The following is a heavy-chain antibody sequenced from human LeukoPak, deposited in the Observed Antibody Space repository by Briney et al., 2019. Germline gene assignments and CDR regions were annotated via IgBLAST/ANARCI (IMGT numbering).Heavy chain of an antibody. Sequence: GGSLRLSCAASGFTFSSYAMSWVRQAPGKGLEWVSSISSSSRHIYYADSVKGRFTIFRDDAKNSLFLQMDSLRVEDTAMYYCVRDFSTVTTAYLHHWGQGTLLTVSS. D-gene: IGHD4-17*01. CDR2: ISSSSRHI. CDR1: GFTFSSYA. J-gene: IGHJ1*01. CDR3: VRDFSTVTTAYLHH. V-gene: IGHV3-21*04.